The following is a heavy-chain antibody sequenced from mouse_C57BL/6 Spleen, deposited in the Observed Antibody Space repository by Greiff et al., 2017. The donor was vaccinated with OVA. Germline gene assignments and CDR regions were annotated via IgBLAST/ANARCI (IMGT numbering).Heavy chain of an antibody. Sequence: QLQQSGPELVKPGASVKISCKASGYSFTDYHMSWVKQSHGKSLAWVGEIHPNYGTTRYTQTFKGKATLTVDQSPSTAYMQLNSLTSEDSAVYDGARAGYYGSGYGWYVDDWGTGTTVTVSS. J-gene: IGHJ1*03. CDR2: IHPNYGTT. D-gene: IGHD1-1*01. CDR3: ARAGYYGSGYGWYVDD. V-gene: IGHV1-39*01. CDR1: GYSFTDYH.